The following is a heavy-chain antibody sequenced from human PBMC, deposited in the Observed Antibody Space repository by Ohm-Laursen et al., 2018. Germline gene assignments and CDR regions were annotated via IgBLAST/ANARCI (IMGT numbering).Heavy chain of an antibody. V-gene: IGHV4-59*08. Sequence: TLSLTCTVSGGSISSYYWSWVRQPPGKGLEWIGYIHNSGSTNYNPSLKSRITIETDTSKNRLSLKLSSVTAADTAVYYCARRANSAFPYYLDYWGQGTLVTVSS. J-gene: IGHJ4*02. CDR1: GGSISSYY. CDR3: ARRANSAFPYYLDY. CDR2: IHNSGST. D-gene: IGHD1-26*01.